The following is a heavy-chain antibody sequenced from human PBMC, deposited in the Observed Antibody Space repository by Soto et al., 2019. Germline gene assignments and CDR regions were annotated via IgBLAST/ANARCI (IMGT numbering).Heavy chain of an antibody. J-gene: IGHJ4*02. CDR1: GFTLRSYS. CDR3: ARDQPGYSYGYGLGY. CDR2: ISSSSSYI. D-gene: IGHD5-18*01. V-gene: IGHV3-21*01. Sequence: PGGSLRLSCAASGFTLRSYSMNWVRQAPGKGLEWVSSISSSSSYIYYADSVKGRFTISRDNAKNSLYLQMNSLRAEDTAVYYCARDQPGYSYGYGLGYWGQGTLVTVSS.